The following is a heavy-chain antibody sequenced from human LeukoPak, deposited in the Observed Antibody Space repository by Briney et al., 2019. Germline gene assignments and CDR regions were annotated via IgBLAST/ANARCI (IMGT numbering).Heavy chain of an antibody. V-gene: IGHV4-39*07. J-gene: IGHJ4*02. CDR3: ARVYSRYSYGYFDY. Sequence: PSETLSLTCTVSGGSISSSSYYWSWIRQPPGKGLEWIGSIYYSGSTYYNPSLKSRVSISVDTSKNQFSLKLSSVTAADTAVYYCARVYSRYSYGYFDYWGQGTLVTVSS. D-gene: IGHD5-18*01. CDR2: IYYSGST. CDR1: GGSISSSSYY.